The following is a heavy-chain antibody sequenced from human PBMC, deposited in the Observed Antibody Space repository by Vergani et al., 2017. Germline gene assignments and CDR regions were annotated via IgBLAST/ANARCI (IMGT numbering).Heavy chain of an antibody. CDR2: IYYSGST. D-gene: IGHD6-6*01. J-gene: IGHJ4*02. Sequence: QLQLQESGPGLVKPSETLSLTCTVSGGSISSSSYYWGWIREPTGKGLEWIGSIYYSGSTYYNPSLKSRVTISVDTSKNQFSLKLSSVTAADTAVYYCARAISGSSSSFDYWGQGTLVTVSS. CDR3: ARAISGSSSSFDY. V-gene: IGHV4-39*07. CDR1: GGSISSSSYY.